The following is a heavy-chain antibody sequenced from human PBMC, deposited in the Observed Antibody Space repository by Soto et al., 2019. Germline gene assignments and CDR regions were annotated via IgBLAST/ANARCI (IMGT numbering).Heavy chain of an antibody. D-gene: IGHD3-3*01. CDR3: AKATDDDFWSGLRSPTDY. V-gene: IGHV3-23*01. J-gene: IGHJ4*02. Sequence: GGSLRLSCAASGFTFSSYAMSWVRQAPGKGLEWVSAISGSGGSTYYADSVKGRFTISRDNSKNTLYLQMNSLRAEDTAVYYCAKATDDDFWSGLRSPTDYWGQGTLVTVSS. CDR2: ISGSGGST. CDR1: GFTFSSYA.